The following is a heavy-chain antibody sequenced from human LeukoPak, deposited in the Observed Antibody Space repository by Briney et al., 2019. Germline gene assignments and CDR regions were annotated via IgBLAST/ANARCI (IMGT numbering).Heavy chain of an antibody. CDR3: ATGSTMVRGVTSY. CDR2: ISYDGSNK. CDR1: GFTFSSYG. J-gene: IGHJ4*02. Sequence: GRSLRLSCAASGFTFSSYGMHWVRQAPGKGLEWVAVISYDGSNKYYADSVKGRFTISRDNSKNALYLQMNSLRAEDTAVYYCATGSTMVRGVTSYWGQGTLVTVSS. D-gene: IGHD3-10*01. V-gene: IGHV3-30*03.